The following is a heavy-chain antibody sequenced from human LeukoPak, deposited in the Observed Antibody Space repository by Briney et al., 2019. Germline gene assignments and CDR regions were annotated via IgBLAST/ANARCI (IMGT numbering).Heavy chain of an antibody. CDR1: GFTVSSNY. Sequence: PGGSLRLSCAASGFTVSSNYMSWVRQAPGKGLEWVSVIYSGGSTYYADSVKGRFTISRDNSKNTLYLQMNGLRAEDTAVYYCARDRGYSYGYYFDYWGQGTLVTVSS. J-gene: IGHJ4*02. CDR3: ARDRGYSYGYYFDY. V-gene: IGHV3-53*01. D-gene: IGHD5-18*01. CDR2: IYSGGST.